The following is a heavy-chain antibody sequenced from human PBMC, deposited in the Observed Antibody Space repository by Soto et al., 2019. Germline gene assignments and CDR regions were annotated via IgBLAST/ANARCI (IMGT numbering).Heavy chain of an antibody. J-gene: IGHJ4*02. CDR3: ASVTYYGRGGDGPDFFDY. CDR1: GDSLTKSTYY. Sequence: SETLSLTCTVSGDSLTKSTYYWAWVRQTPGKGPEWIGSIYYAGNTYYNPSLQSRVTISVDASKHQFSLELQSVTAADSAVYYCASVTYYGRGGDGPDFFDYWGQGILVTVSS. CDR2: IYYAGNT. D-gene: IGHD3-10*01. V-gene: IGHV4-39*01.